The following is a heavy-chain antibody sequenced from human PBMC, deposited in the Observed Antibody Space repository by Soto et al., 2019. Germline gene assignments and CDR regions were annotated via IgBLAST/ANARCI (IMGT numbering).Heavy chain of an antibody. CDR3: TRDTSYGYTIGWFYP. CDR2: IRSKAYGGTT. D-gene: IGHD5-18*01. V-gene: IGHV3-49*03. Sequence: GGSLRLSCTASGSTFGDYAMSWFRQAPGKGLEWVGFIRSKAYGGTTEYAASVKGRFTISRDDSKSIAYLQMNSLKTEDTAVYYCTRDTSYGYTIGWFYPWGQGTLVTAPQ. CDR1: GSTFGDYA. J-gene: IGHJ5*02.